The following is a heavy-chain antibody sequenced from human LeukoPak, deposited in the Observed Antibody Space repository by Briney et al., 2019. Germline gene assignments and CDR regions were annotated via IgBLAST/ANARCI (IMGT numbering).Heavy chain of an antibody. D-gene: IGHD1-26*01. J-gene: IGHJ4*02. CDR2: IYPGDSDI. Sequence: GESLKISCKGSGYSFPTYWIGWVRQMPGKGLEWMGIIYPGDSDIRYSPSIQGQVSISADKSISTAYLQWSSLKASDTAMYYCAIRYSGSYNDYWGQGTLVTVSS. CDR3: AIRYSGSYNDY. V-gene: IGHV5-51*01. CDR1: GYSFPTYW.